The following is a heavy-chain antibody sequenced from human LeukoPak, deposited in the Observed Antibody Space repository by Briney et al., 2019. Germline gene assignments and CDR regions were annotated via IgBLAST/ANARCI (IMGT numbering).Heavy chain of an antibody. CDR3: ARQNYYDSSGLDNWFDP. CDR1: GYSFTSYW. V-gene: IGHV5-51*01. D-gene: IGHD3-22*01. CDR2: IYPGDSDT. J-gene: IGHJ5*02. Sequence: GESLKISCKGSGYSFTSYWIGWVRQMPGKGLEWMGIIYPGDSDTRYSPSFQGQVTISADKSISTAYLQWSSLKASDTAMYYCARQNYYDSSGLDNWFDPWGQGTLVTVSS.